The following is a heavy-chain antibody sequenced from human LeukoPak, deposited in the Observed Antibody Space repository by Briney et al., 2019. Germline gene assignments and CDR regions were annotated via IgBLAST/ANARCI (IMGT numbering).Heavy chain of an antibody. J-gene: IGHJ3*02. CDR3: ARGNGAFDI. V-gene: IGHV4-30-2*01. CDR2: IYHSGST. CDR1: GVSISSGGYS. D-gene: IGHD2-8*01. Sequence: SETLSLTCAVSGVSISSGGYSWRWPRQPRGKGLEWIVYIYHSGSTYYNPSLKSRVTISVDRSKNQFSLKLSSVTAADTAVYYCARGNGAFDIWGQGTMVTVSS.